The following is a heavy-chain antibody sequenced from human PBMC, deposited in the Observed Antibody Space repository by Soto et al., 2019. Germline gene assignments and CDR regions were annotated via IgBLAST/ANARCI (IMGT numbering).Heavy chain of an antibody. CDR3: VRDDFGLGIDY. J-gene: IGHJ4*02. CDR1: GGSFNNYS. D-gene: IGHD1-26*01. CDR2: ISSSSGTI. V-gene: IGHV3-48*04. Sequence: PWGSMRLPCAAAGGSFNNYSINWLSQAQGKGLEWVSYISSSSGTIYYADSVKGRFTISRDNAKNTLYLQMNSLRAEDTAVYYCVRDDFGLGIDYWGLGTLVTVSS.